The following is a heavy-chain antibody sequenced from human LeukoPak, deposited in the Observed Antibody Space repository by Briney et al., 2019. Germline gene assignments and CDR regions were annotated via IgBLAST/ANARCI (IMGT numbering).Heavy chain of an antibody. V-gene: IGHV3-66*01. D-gene: IGHD4-23*01. CDR1: GFTVSSNY. Sequence: GGFLRLSCAASGFTVSSNYMSWVRQAPGKGLEWVSVIYSGGSTYYADSVKGRFTISRDNSKNTLYLQMNSLRAEDTAVYYCALTDYGGNPFDYWGQGTLVTVSS. J-gene: IGHJ4*02. CDR3: ALTDYGGNPFDY. CDR2: IYSGGST.